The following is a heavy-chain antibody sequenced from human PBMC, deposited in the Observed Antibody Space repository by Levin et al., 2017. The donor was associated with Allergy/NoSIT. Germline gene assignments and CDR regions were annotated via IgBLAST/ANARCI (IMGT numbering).Heavy chain of an antibody. CDR3: AGSYRGRAFDY. Sequence: SETLSLTCIVSGGSISSYYWSWIRQPPGKGLEWMGYIYYGGSKSYNPSLKNRVTISGDTSKNQFSLKLSSVTAADTAVYYCAGSYRGRAFDYWGQGTLVTVAS. V-gene: IGHV4-59*03. D-gene: IGHD3-10*01. CDR1: GGSISSYY. CDR2: IYYGGSK. J-gene: IGHJ4*02.